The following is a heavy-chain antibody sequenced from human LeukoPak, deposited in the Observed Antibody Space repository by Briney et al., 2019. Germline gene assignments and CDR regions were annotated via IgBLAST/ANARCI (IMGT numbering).Heavy chain of an antibody. D-gene: IGHD6-19*01. J-gene: IGHJ4*02. CDR1: GFTFSSYW. V-gene: IGHV3-74*01. CDR2: INSDGSST. CDR3: ARDLGGYSSGWTIDY. Sequence: GGSLRLSCAASGFTFSSYWMHWVRQAPGKGLVWVSRINSDGSSTSYAGSVEGRFTIPSNSAKNTLYLQMNSLRAEDTAVYYCARDLGGYSSGWTIDYWGQGTLVTVSS.